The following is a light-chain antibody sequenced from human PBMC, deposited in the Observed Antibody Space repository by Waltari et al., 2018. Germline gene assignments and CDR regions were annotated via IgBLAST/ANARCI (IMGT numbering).Light chain of an antibody. J-gene: IGLJ1*01. CDR3: CSYAGSYTYV. Sequence: QSALTQPRSVSGSPGQSVTIPCTGTTRDCGGFHSLSLFHQHPGKAPKLIIYDVSERPSGVPDRFSGSKSDNTASLTISGLQAEDEADYYCCSYAGSYTYVFGSGTKVTVL. CDR2: DVS. V-gene: IGLV2-11*01. CDR1: TRDCGGFHS.